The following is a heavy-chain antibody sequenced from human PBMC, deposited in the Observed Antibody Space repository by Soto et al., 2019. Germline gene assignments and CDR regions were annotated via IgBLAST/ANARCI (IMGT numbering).Heavy chain of an antibody. J-gene: IGHJ4*02. D-gene: IGHD2-15*01. Sequence: SETLSLTCAVYGGSFSDYYWSWIRQPPGPGLEWIGKIYHCGSTDYNPSLKSRVTISVGTTNNQFSLKLNSVTAADTAVYYCARGGACSGGSCYSVVDFDYWGQGTLVTVSS. CDR2: IYHCGST. V-gene: IGHV4-34*01. CDR1: GGSFSDYY. CDR3: ARGGACSGGSCYSVVDFDY.